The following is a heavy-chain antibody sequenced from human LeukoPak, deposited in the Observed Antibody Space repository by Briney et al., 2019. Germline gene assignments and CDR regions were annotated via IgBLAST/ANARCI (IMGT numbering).Heavy chain of an antibody. CDR2: MNSDGTTT. CDR3: ARHRSSWLIDY. Sequence: GGSLRLSCAASGFTFSSSWMHWVRQAPGEGLVWVSRMNSDGTTTNYADSVQGRFTISRDNARNTLFLQMNSLRADDTAVYYCARHRSSWLIDYWGQGTLVTVSS. V-gene: IGHV3-74*01. CDR1: GFTFSSSW. D-gene: IGHD6-6*01. J-gene: IGHJ4*02.